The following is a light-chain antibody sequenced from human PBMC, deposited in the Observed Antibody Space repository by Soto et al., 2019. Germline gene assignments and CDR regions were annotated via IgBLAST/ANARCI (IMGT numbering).Light chain of an antibody. CDR1: SSDVGGYKY. CDR2: EVS. J-gene: IGLJ1*01. V-gene: IGLV2-14*01. Sequence: QSVLTQPAAGSGSPGQSITISCTGTSSDVGGYKYVSWYQQHPGKAPKLMIYEVSNRPSGVSNRFSGSKSGNTASLTISGLQAEDEADYYCSSYTSSSPCVFGTGTKVTVL. CDR3: SSYTSSSPCV.